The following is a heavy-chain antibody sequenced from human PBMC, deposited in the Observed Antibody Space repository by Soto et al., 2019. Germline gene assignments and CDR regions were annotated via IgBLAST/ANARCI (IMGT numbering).Heavy chain of an antibody. V-gene: IGHV3-30-3*01. Sequence: QVQLVESGGGVVQPGRSLRLSCAASGFTFSSYAMHWVRQAPGKGLEWVAVISYDGSNKYYADSVKGRFTISRDNSKNTLYLQMNSLRAEDTAVYYCAISSWQLAGGGGMDVWGQGTTVTFSS. CDR3: AISSWQLAGGGGMDV. D-gene: IGHD6-13*01. J-gene: IGHJ6*02. CDR2: ISYDGSNK. CDR1: GFTFSSYA.